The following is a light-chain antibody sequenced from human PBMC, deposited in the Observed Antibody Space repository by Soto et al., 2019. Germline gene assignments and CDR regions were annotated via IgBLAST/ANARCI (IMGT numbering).Light chain of an antibody. J-gene: IGKJ2*01. CDR3: QQYGSSSYT. Sequence: EIVLTQSPGTLSLSPGERATVSCRASQSVTSSYLAWYQQKPGQAPRLLIYGTSSRVTGIPDRFRGSGSGTDFTLTITRLEPEDFAMYYCQQYGSSSYTFGQGTKLEMK. CDR1: QSVTSSY. V-gene: IGKV3-20*01. CDR2: GTS.